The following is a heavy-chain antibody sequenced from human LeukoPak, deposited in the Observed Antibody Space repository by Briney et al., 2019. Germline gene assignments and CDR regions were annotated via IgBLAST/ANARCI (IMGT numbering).Heavy chain of an antibody. J-gene: IGHJ4*02. D-gene: IGHD5-24*01. CDR2: IYTSGST. CDR1: GRTISSYY. V-gene: IGHV4-4*07. CDR3: ARGNGYYYLDN. Sequence: SETLSLTCTASGRTISSYYRNWIRQPAGKGLEWIGRIYTSGSTNYNPSLQSRVTMSVDTSQNQFSLKLSSVTAADTAVYFCARGNGYYYLDNWGQGTMVTVSS.